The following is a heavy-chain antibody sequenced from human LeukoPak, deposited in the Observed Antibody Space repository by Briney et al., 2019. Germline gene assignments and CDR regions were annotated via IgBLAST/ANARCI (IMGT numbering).Heavy chain of an antibody. CDR1: GYTFTSYD. D-gene: IGHD4-23*01. V-gene: IGHV1-8*03. J-gene: IGHJ4*02. CDR2: MNPNSGNT. CDR3: ASSGGLGGKSIDY. Sequence: ASVKVSCKASGYTFTSYDINWVRQATGQGLEWMGWMNPNSGNTGYAQRFQGRVTITRNTSISTAYMELSRLRSDDTAVYYCASSGGLGGKSIDYWGQGTLVTVSS.